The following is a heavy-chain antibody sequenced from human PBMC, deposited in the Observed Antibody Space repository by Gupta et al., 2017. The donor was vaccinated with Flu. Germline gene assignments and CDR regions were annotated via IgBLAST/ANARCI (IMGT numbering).Heavy chain of an antibody. CDR2: IAGNSGRI. V-gene: IGHV3-9*01. CDR1: GLRFEDYG. J-gene: IGHJ3*02. CDR3: VEGADFDI. Sequence: ASGLRFEDYGMYWVRQAPGKGLEWVSVIAGNSGRIGYADSVRGRFTIARDNAKNYLYLQLNSLTAEDTPLDDGVEGADFDIWGQGTMVTVSS.